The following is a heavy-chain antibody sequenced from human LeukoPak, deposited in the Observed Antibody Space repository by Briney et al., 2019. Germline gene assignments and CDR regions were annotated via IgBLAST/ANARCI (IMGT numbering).Heavy chain of an antibody. J-gene: IGHJ4*02. CDR1: GFTFSDYY. V-gene: IGHV3-11*01. CDR2: ISSSGSTI. CDR3: ARDRVVVVPAAIYDY. Sequence: KPGGSLRLSCAASGFTFSDYYMSWIRQAPGKGLEWVSYISSSGSTIYYADSVEGRFTISRDNAKNSLYLQMNSLRAEDTAVYYCARDRVVVVPAAIYDYWGQGTLVTVSS. D-gene: IGHD2-2*02.